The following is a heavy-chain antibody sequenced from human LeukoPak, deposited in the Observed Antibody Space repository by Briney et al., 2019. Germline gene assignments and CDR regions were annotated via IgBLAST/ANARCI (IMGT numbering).Heavy chain of an antibody. D-gene: IGHD2-21*01. CDR3: ASLSIGPSPYFYYYMDV. V-gene: IGHV4-4*09. CDR1: GASIDSYY. CDR2: IYTSGNT. J-gene: IGHJ6*03. Sequence: SETLSLTCIVSGASIDSYYWGWIRQPPGKGLEWIGYIYTSGNTIYNPSLKSPVTISMDTSKNQFSLKMRSVTAADTAVYYCASLSIGPSPYFYYYMDVWGKGTSVTVSS.